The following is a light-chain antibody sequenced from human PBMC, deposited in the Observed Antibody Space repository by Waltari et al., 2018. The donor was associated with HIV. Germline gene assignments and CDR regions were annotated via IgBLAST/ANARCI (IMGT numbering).Light chain of an antibody. J-gene: IGLJ1*01. CDR3: AAWDDSLKGGA. CDR2: SNN. CDR1: TSTIGGNT. V-gene: IGLV1-44*01. Sequence: QSVLAQPPSASGTPGQRVTISCSGSTSTIGGNTVSWYQQPPGTAPKLLIYSNNERPSGVPDRLSGSTSGTSASLVISGLQSEDEADYYCAAWDDSLKGGAFGTGTKVTVL.